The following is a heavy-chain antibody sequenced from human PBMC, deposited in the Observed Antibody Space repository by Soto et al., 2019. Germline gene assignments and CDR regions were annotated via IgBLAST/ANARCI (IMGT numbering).Heavy chain of an antibody. CDR1: GFTFSSYA. CDR3: AKDRKSGWSHGVPTPFDY. J-gene: IGHJ4*02. D-gene: IGHD6-19*01. V-gene: IGHV3-23*01. CDR2: ISGSGGST. Sequence: EVQLLESGGGLVQPGGSLRLSCAASGFTFSSYAMSWVRQAPEKGLEWVSAISGSGGSTYYADSVKGRFTISRDNAKNTLYLQMNSLRAEDTDVYYCAKDRKSGWSHGVPTPFDYWGQGTLVTVSS.